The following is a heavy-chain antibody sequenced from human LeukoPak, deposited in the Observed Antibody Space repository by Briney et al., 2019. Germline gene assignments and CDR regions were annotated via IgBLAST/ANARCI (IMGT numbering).Heavy chain of an antibody. Sequence: GGSLRLSCAASGFTFSGYAMSWVRQAPGKGLEWVSAISGSGGSTYYADSVKGRFTISRDNSKNTLYLQMNSLRAEDTAVYYCANTQWLAYFDYWGQGTLVTVSS. CDR2: ISGSGGST. D-gene: IGHD6-19*01. J-gene: IGHJ4*02. CDR1: GFTFSGYA. V-gene: IGHV3-23*01. CDR3: ANTQWLAYFDY.